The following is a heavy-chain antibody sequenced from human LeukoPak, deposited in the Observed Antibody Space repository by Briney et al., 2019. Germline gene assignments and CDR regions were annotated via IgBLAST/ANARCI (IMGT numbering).Heavy chain of an antibody. D-gene: IGHD3-22*01. CDR2: ISSSSSYI. CDR3: ARDPSPYYDSSGYYSNWFDP. Sequence: PGGSLRLSCAASGFTFSSYSMNWVRQAPGKGLEWVSSISSSSSYIYYADSVKGRFTISRDNAKNSLYLQMNSLRAKDTAVYYCARDPSPYYDSSGYYSNWFDPWGQGTLVTVSS. V-gene: IGHV3-21*01. CDR1: GFTFSSYS. J-gene: IGHJ5*02.